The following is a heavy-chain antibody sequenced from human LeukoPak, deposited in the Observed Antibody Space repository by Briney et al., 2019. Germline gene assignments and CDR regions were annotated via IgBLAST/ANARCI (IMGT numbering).Heavy chain of an antibody. D-gene: IGHD1-1*01. CDR1: GYSISSDYY. Sequence: PSETLSLTCAVSGYSISSDYYWGWIRQPPGKGLEWIGSIYHSGSTYYNPSLKSRVTISVDTSKNQFSLELSSVTAADTAVYYCARVLTTRSVTARDYWGQGTLVTVSS. CDR2: IYHSGST. V-gene: IGHV4-38-2*01. CDR3: ARVLTTRSVTARDY. J-gene: IGHJ4*02.